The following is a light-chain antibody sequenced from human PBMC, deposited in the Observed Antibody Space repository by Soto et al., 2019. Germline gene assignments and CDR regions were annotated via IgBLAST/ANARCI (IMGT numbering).Light chain of an antibody. J-gene: IGLJ2*01. V-gene: IGLV1-40*01. CDR1: SSNIGAGYD. CDR3: QSYDSNLSVV. Sequence: QLVLTQPPSVSGAPGQRVTISCTGSSSNIGAGYDVHWYQQLPGTAPKLLIYGNSNRPSGVPDRFSGSKSGTSASLAITWLQAEDEADYYCQSYDSNLSVVFGGGTKLTVL. CDR2: GNS.